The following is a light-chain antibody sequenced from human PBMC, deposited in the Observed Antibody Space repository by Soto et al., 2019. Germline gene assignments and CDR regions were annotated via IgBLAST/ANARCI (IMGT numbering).Light chain of an antibody. CDR1: QSVSSN. V-gene: IGKV3-15*01. J-gene: IGKJ1*01. CDR3: QQYNDWPLT. CDR2: GAF. Sequence: EIVMTQSPVTLSVSPGERATLSCRASQSVSSNLAWYQQKPGQAPSLLIYGAFTRATGIPARFSGTGSGTEFTLTISSLQSGDFALYYCQQYNDWPLTFGQGTKVDI.